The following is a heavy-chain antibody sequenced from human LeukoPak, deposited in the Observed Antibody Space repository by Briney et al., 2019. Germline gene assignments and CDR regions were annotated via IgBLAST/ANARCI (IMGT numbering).Heavy chain of an antibody. CDR3: TTGYAA. CDR2: FDPKDGER. V-gene: IGHV1-24*01. J-gene: IGHJ5*02. D-gene: IGHD3-16*01. Sequence: ASVKVSCKVSGSSVTDRSMNWVRQDPGNGLEWMGGFDPKDGERMYAQKFEGRVTMTEDTSTDTAYMELNNLTSADTAVYYCTTGYAAWGQGTLVSV. CDR1: GSSVTDRS.